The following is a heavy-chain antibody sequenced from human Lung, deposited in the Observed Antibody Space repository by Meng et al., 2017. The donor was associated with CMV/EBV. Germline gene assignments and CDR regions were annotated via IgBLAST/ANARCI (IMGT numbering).Heavy chain of an antibody. J-gene: IGHJ6*02. CDR2: INSDGSST. Sequence: GGSXRLXCAASGFTFSSYWMHWVRQAPGKGLVWVSRINSDGSSTSYADSVKGRFTISRDNAKNTLYLQMNSLRAEDTAVYYCARDKVRYYDFWSGYGGMDFXGQAXTVTVSS. CDR3: ARDKVRYYDFWSGYGGMDF. V-gene: IGHV3-74*01. D-gene: IGHD3-3*01. CDR1: GFTFSSYW.